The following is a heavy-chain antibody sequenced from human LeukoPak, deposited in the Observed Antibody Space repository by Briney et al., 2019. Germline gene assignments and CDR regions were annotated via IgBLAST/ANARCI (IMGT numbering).Heavy chain of an antibody. Sequence: GGSLRLSCAASGFTVSSNHMNWVRQAPGKGLEWVSVIYSGGSTFYADSVKGRFTVSRDNSKNTLLLQMNSLRAEDTAVYYCARAGDAYYFDYCGQGTLVTVSS. CDR1: GFTVSSNH. V-gene: IGHV3-53*01. D-gene: IGHD1-26*01. CDR2: IYSGGST. J-gene: IGHJ4*02. CDR3: ARAGDAYYFDY.